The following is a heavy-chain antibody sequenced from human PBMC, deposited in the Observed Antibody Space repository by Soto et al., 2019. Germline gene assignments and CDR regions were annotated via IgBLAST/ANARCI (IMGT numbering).Heavy chain of an antibody. CDR2: IWYDGSNK. D-gene: IGHD6-19*01. CDR1: GFTFSSYG. CDR3: AKGGRQWLVTSDFNY. Sequence: TGGSLRLSCAASGFTFSSYGMHWVRQAPGKGLEWVAVIWYDGSNKYYADSVKGRFTISRDNSKNTLYLQMTSLRAEDTAVYYCAKGGRQWLVTSDFNYWGQGALVTVSS. J-gene: IGHJ4*02. V-gene: IGHV3-30*02.